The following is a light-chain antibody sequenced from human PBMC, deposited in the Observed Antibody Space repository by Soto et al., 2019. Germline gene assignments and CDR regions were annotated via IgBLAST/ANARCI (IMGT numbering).Light chain of an antibody. J-gene: IGLJ2*01. CDR3: SSYTTSTTVI. Sequence: QSALTQPASVSGSPGQSITISCTGTSNDVGNFNFVSWYQQHPGKAPKLMIYEVSNRPSGVSNRFAGSKSGNTASLTTSGLQAEDEAYYYCSSYTTSTTVIFGGGTKVTVL. CDR1: SNDVGNFNF. CDR2: EVS. V-gene: IGLV2-14*01.